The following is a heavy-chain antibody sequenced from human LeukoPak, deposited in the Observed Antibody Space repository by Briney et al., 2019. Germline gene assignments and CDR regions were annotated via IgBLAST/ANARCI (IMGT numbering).Heavy chain of an antibody. J-gene: IGHJ4*02. CDR1: GFIFSSHV. CDR3: AKDVH. CDR2: ISASGAST. V-gene: IGHV3-23*01. Sequence: GGSLRLSCAASGFIFSSHVMNWVRQAPGKGLDWVSGISASGASTDYADSVKGRFTISRANSKNTLYLQMNSLRGDNSAVYYCAKDVHWGQGTLVTVSS.